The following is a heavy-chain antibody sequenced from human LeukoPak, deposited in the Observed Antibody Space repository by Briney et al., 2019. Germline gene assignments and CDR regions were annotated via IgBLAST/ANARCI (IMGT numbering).Heavy chain of an antibody. CDR2: IRSKANSYAT. V-gene: IGHV3-73*01. D-gene: IGHD4-17*01. J-gene: IGHJ4*02. Sequence: GGSLRLSCAASGFTFSGSAMHWVRQASGKGLEWVGRIRSKANSYATAYAASVKGRFTISRDDSKNTAYLQMNSLKTEDTAVYYCATDRAIRGTVTLFDYWGQGTLVTVSS. CDR3: ATDRAIRGTVTLFDY. CDR1: GFTFSGSA.